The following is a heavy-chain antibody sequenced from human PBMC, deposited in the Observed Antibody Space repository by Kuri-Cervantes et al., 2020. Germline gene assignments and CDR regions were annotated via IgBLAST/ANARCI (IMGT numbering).Heavy chain of an antibody. J-gene: IGHJ4*02. D-gene: IGHD2-21*01. CDR1: GFTFSDYE. Sequence: GESLKISCAASGFTFSDYEMNWVRQAPGKGLEWLSYTSSSGTTTSYAASVRGRFTISRDNAKNSVYPQMNSLRAEDTATYYCARERRPCGGDCLDYWGQGILVTVSS. CDR3: ARERRPCGGDCLDY. CDR2: TSSSGTTT. V-gene: IGHV3-48*03.